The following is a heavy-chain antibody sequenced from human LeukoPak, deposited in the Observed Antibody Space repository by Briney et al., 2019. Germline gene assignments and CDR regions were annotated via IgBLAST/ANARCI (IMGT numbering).Heavy chain of an antibody. D-gene: IGHD1-1*01. CDR2: INSGGSTL. V-gene: IGHV3-48*04. Sequence: GGSLRLSCAASGFTFGSYSLNWVRQAPRQGLEWVSYINSGGSTLYYADSVKGRFTISRDNAKNSLYLQMNSLRAEDTAVYYCARIHNLGILAHFDYWGQGTLVTVSS. J-gene: IGHJ4*02. CDR3: ARIHNLGILAHFDY. CDR1: GFTFGSYS.